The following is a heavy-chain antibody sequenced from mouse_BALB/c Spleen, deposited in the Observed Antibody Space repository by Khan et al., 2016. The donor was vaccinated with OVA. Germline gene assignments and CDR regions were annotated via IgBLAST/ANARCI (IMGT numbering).Heavy chain of an antibody. J-gene: IGHJ3*01. V-gene: IGHV3-2*02. CDR2: INYSGST. CDR3: ARGRAY. D-gene: IGHD3-3*01. Sequence: EVKLPESGPGLVKPSQSLSLTCTVTGYSITSDYAWNWIRQFPENKLEWMGYINYSGSTSYTPSLKSRIPITRDTSKNLFFLQLNSVTTEDTAAYCCARGRAYWGQGTLVTVSA. CDR1: GYSITSDYA.